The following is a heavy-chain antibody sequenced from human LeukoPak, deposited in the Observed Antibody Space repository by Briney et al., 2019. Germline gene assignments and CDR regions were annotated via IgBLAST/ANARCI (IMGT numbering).Heavy chain of an antibody. D-gene: IGHD2-2*02. CDR2: IYYSGST. Sequence: KASETLSLNCTVSGGSISSSSYYWGWIRQPPGKGLEWIGSIYYSGSTYYNPSLKSRVTISVDTSKNQFSLKLSSVTAADTAVYYCARGVDCSSTSCYTRAFDIWGQGTMVTVSS. CDR1: GGSISSSSYY. J-gene: IGHJ3*02. CDR3: ARGVDCSSTSCYTRAFDI. V-gene: IGHV4-39*01.